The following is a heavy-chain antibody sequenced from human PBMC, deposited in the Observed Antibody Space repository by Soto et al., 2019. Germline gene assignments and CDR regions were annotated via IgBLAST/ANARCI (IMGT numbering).Heavy chain of an antibody. J-gene: IGHJ5*02. V-gene: IGHV1-18*01. D-gene: IGHD2-15*01. Sequence: QVQLVQSGAEVKTPGASVKVSCRASGYSFRTHGISWVRQAPGQGLEWMGWISTYDDKTNFPQKFQGRITMTTDTSTSTAYMELRSLRSDDTAVYFCGRDLGYCNSSGCFRNWFDPWGQGTLVTVSS. CDR1: GYSFRTHG. CDR3: GRDLGYCNSSGCFRNWFDP. CDR2: ISTYDDKT.